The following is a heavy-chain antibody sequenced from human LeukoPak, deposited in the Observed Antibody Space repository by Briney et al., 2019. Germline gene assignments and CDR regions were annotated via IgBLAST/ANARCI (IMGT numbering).Heavy chain of an antibody. CDR2: IKQDGSKK. Sequence: GGSLRLSCVASGFPFSSHWMTWVRQAPGKGLEWVANIKQDGSKKSYVDSVKGRFTISRDNAKNSLYLQMNSLRAEDTAIYYCTRVGYIDEGIDYWGQGTLVTVSS. V-gene: IGHV3-7*04. CDR1: GFPFSSHW. J-gene: IGHJ4*02. D-gene: IGHD5-24*01. CDR3: TRVGYIDEGIDY.